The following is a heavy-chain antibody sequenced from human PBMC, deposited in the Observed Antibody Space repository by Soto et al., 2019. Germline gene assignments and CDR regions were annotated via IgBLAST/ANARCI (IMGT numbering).Heavy chain of an antibody. Sequence: GASVKVSCKASGYTSTNYGMHWVRQAPGQRLEWMGWINAGSGNTKYSQKFQGRITITRDTSASTVYMELSSLRSEDTAVYYCANDIIVIPGAQRLDHWGPGALVTVSS. D-gene: IGHD2-2*01. CDR2: INAGSGNT. V-gene: IGHV1-3*01. J-gene: IGHJ4*02. CDR3: ANDIIVIPGAQRLDH. CDR1: GYTSTNYG.